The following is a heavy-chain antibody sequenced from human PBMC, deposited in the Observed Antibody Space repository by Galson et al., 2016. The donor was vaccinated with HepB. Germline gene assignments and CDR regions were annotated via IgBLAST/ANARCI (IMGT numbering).Heavy chain of an antibody. V-gene: IGHV3-30*04. Sequence: SLRLSCAASGFTFSIYAMHWVRQAPGKGLEWVAVISYDATNTYYADSVKGRFSISRDNTKDTLYLQINSLRAEDTAVYYCARGPRAITVAATGANLDSWGRGTLVTVSS. CDR2: ISYDATNT. CDR3: ARGPRAITVAATGANLDS. D-gene: IGHD6-19*01. CDR1: GFTFSIYA. J-gene: IGHJ4*02.